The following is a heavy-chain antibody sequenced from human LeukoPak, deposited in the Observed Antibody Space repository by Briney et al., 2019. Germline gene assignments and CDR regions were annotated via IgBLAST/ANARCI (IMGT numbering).Heavy chain of an antibody. D-gene: IGHD6-13*01. CDR1: GFTFSNYA. V-gene: IGHV3-30*01. J-gene: IGHJ6*03. CDR3: ARADLATGHACYMDV. CDR2: VSPDGSNK. Sequence: GGSLRLSCAASGFTFSNYAMHWVRQAPGKGLEWVAVVSPDGSNKYSADSVKGRFTISRDNSRNTLYLEMNSLRAEDTAVYYCARADLATGHACYMDVWGKGTTATVSS.